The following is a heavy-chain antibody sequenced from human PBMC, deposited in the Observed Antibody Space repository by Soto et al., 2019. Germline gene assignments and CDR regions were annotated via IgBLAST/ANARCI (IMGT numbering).Heavy chain of an antibody. Sequence: ASVKVSCKASGYTFTIYGISCVLQSPLQWLDWMGCISAYNGNTNYAQKLQGRVTMTTDTSTSTAYMELRSLRSDDTAVYYCARDNGYCSGGSCPSYYYYYGMDVWGQGTTVTVSS. V-gene: IGHV1-18*01. D-gene: IGHD2-15*01. CDR1: GYTFTIYG. J-gene: IGHJ6*02. CDR2: ISAYNGNT. CDR3: ARDNGYCSGGSCPSYYYYYGMDV.